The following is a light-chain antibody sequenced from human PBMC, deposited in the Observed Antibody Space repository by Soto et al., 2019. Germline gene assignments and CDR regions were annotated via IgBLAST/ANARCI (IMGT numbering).Light chain of an antibody. CDR2: EGT. J-gene: IGLJ2*01. Sequence: QSVLTQPASVSGSPGQSITISCPGTNSDIGRYKFVSWFQPHPGKAPKLMIFEGTHRPSGVSNRFSGSKSGNTASLTISGLQAEDEAIYFCSSSTNTNTLVIFGGGTKLTVL. CDR1: NSDIGRYKF. CDR3: SSSTNTNTLVI. V-gene: IGLV2-14*01.